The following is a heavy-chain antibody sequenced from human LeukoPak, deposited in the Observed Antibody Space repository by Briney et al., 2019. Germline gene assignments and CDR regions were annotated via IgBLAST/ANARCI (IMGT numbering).Heavy chain of an antibody. CDR3: AKDLWYSSGWYRGLGFDY. CDR2: ISGSGGST. J-gene: IGHJ4*02. Sequence: GGSLRLSCAASGFTFSSYAMSWVLQAPGKGLEWVSAISGSGGSTYYADSVKGRFTISRDNSKNTLYLQMNSLRAEDTAVYYCAKDLWYSSGWYRGLGFDYWGQGTLVTVSS. D-gene: IGHD6-19*01. CDR1: GFTFSSYA. V-gene: IGHV3-23*01.